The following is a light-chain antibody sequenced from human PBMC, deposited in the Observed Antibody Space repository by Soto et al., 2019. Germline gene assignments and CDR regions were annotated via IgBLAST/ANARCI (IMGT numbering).Light chain of an antibody. CDR1: QSIRYNY. CDR2: DAS. Sequence: EIVLTQSPGTLSLSPGEGATLSCRASQSIRYNYLAWYQQRPGQAPRLLIYDASSRATGFPDRFSGSGSGTDFTLTISRLEPEDFAVYSCQQYDGSSITFGQGTRLEIK. CDR3: QQYDGSSIT. J-gene: IGKJ5*01. V-gene: IGKV3-20*01.